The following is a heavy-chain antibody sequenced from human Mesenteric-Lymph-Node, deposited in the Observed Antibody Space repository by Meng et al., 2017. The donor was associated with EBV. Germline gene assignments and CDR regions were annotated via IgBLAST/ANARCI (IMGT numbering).Heavy chain of an antibody. V-gene: IGHV4-34*01. CDR3: ASADSSYASGTYYFDY. CDR1: GGSFSGYS. CDR2: INHSGST. D-gene: IGHD3-10*01. J-gene: IGHJ4*02. Sequence: VQRQPWGAGLLKPSATLSPTCAFTGGSFSGYSGSWYRQPPGKGLEWIGEINHSGSTNYNPSLKSRVTISVDTSKNQFSLKLNSVTAADTAVFYCASADSSYASGTYYFDYWGQGALVTVSS.